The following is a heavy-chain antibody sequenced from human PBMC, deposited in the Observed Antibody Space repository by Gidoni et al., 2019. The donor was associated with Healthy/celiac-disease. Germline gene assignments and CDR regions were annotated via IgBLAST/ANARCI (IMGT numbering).Heavy chain of an antibody. CDR2: ISYDGSNK. CDR1: GFTFCRDA. Sequence: QVQLVECGGGVVQPGRSLRLSCAASGFTFCRDAMHGVRQAPGKGLEWVAVISYDGSNKYYADSVKVRFTISRDNSKNTLYLQRNSLRAEDTAVYYCARDLYDFWSGYYPYYYYGMDVGGQGTTVTVSS. CDR3: ARDLYDFWSGYYPYYYYGMDV. D-gene: IGHD3-3*01. V-gene: IGHV3-30*04. J-gene: IGHJ6*02.